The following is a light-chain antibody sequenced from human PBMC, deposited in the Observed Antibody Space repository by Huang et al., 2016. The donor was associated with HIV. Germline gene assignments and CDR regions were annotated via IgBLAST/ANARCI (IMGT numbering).Light chain of an antibody. Sequence: EIVMTQSPLSLPVTPGEPASISCRSSQSLLQRNVDNYLDWYMQKPGQSPQLLIYLGSNRASGVPDRFSGSGSGTDFTLKISRVEAEDVGIYYCMQARQTPNTFGQGTRLEIK. CDR2: LGS. J-gene: IGKJ5*01. V-gene: IGKV2-28*01. CDR3: MQARQTPNT. CDR1: QSLLQRNVDNY.